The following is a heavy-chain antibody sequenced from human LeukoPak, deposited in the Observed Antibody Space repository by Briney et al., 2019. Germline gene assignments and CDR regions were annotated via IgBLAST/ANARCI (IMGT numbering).Heavy chain of an antibody. V-gene: IGHV1-24*01. CDR2: FDPEDGET. CDR1: GYTLTELS. Sequence: ASVKVSCKVSGYTLTELSMHWVRQAPGKGLEWMGGFDPEDGETIYAQKFQGRVTMTEDTSTDTAYMELSSLRSEDTAVYYCARVGSSSWYYYYYYMDVWGKGTTVTVSS. CDR3: ARVGSSSWYYYYYYMDV. D-gene: IGHD6-13*01. J-gene: IGHJ6*03.